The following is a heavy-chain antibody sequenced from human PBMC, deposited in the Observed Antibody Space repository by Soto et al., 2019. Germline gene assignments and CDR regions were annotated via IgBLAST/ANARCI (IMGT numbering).Heavy chain of an antibody. CDR3: TTRLA. Sequence: EVQLVESGGTLVKPGGSLRISCAASGFALSDAWMSWVRQAPGRGLEWVGRISTRDYGDITHYSAPVKDRFTVSRDDSKNTLYLQMDSLKPEDTGMYYCTTRLAGGQGTRVTVSS. CDR1: GFALSDAW. J-gene: IGHJ4*02. CDR2: ISTRDYGDIT. V-gene: IGHV3-15*02.